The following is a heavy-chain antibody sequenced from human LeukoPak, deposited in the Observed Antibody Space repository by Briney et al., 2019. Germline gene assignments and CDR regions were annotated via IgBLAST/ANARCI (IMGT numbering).Heavy chain of an antibody. CDR3: ARVIRGYGSSWPDYFDY. V-gene: IGHV3-23*01. D-gene: IGHD6-13*01. CDR2: ISGSGDRT. Sequence: PGGSLRLSCAGSGFTFINYVMNWVRQAPGKGLEWVSAISGSGDRTYYADSVKGRFTISRDNSKNTLYLQMNSLRAEDTAVYYCARVIRGYGSSWPDYFDYWGQGTLVTVSS. CDR1: GFTFINYV. J-gene: IGHJ4*02.